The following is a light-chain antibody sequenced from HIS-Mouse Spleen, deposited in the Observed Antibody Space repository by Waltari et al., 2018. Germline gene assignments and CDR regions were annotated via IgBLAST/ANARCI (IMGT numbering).Light chain of an antibody. CDR1: SSDVGLYNL. CDR3: CSYAGSSTVV. J-gene: IGLJ2*01. V-gene: IGLV2-23*01. CDR2: EGS. Sequence: QSALTQPASVSGSPGQSITISCPGTSSDVGLYNLFSWYQHHPGKAPKLMIYEGSKRPSGVSNRFSGSKSGNTASLTISGLQAEDEADYYCCSYAGSSTVVFGGGTKLTVL.